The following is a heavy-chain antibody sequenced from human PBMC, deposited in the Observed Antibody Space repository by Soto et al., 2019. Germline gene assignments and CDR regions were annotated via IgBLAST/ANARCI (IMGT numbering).Heavy chain of an antibody. Sequence: EVQLVESGGGLVQPGGSLRLSCAASGFTVSSNSMSWVRQAPGKGLEWVSVIYSGGSTYYADSVKGRFTISRHNSKNTLYLQMNSLRAEDTAVYYCARGGGTSGSNYRVDAFDIWGQGTMVTVSS. D-gene: IGHD4-4*01. CDR2: IYSGGST. CDR3: ARGGGTSGSNYRVDAFDI. J-gene: IGHJ3*02. V-gene: IGHV3-53*04. CDR1: GFTVSSNS.